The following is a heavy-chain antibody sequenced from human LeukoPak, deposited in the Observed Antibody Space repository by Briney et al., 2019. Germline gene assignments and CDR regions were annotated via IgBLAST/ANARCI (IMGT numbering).Heavy chain of an antibody. CDR3: ARDSGTSGEVKFDP. CDR2: IHYSGST. CDR1: GGSISSYY. D-gene: IGHD3-10*01. J-gene: IGHJ5*02. V-gene: IGHV4-59*12. Sequence: SETLSLTCTVSGGSISSYYWSWIRQPPGKGLEWIGYIHYSGSTNNNPSLKSRVAMSVDTSKNQISLKLKSVTAADTAVYYCARDSGTSGEVKFDPWGQGALVTVSS.